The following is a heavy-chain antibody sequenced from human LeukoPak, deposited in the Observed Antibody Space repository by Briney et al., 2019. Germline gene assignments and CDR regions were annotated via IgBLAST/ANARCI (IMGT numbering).Heavy chain of an antibody. J-gene: IGHJ4*02. CDR2: IKSKTDGGTI. CDR3: TTDRSGSYDY. D-gene: IGHD1-26*01. V-gene: IGHV3-15*01. CDR1: GFTFSTYS. Sequence: GGSLRLSCAASGFTFSTYSMNWVRQAPGKGLEWVGRIKSKTDGGTIDYGAPVKGRFIISRDDSKNTLYLQMNSLKTEDTAVYYCTTDRSGSYDYWGQGTLVTVSS.